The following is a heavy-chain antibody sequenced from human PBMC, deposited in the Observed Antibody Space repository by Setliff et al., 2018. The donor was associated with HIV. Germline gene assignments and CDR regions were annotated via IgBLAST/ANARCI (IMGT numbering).Heavy chain of an antibody. CDR2: IYYSGST. CDR1: GGSISSNY. J-gene: IGHJ3*02. CDR3: ARHKAYNFWSGYKYSDAFDI. Sequence: SETLSLTCTVSGGSISSNYWSWIRQPPGKGLEWIAYIYYSGSTTYNPPLKSRVSISVDTSKNQFSLKLSSVTAADTAVYYCARHKAYNFWSGYKYSDAFDIWGQGTMVTVSS. V-gene: IGHV4-59*08. D-gene: IGHD3-3*01.